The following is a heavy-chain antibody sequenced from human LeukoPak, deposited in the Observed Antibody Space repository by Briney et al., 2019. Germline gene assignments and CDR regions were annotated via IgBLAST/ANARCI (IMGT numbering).Heavy chain of an antibody. CDR1: GFTFSSYA. J-gene: IGHJ5*02. CDR3: AKDQYITVVGKASVFDP. D-gene: IGHD3-10*01. V-gene: IGHV3-30*04. Sequence: PGGSLRLSCAASGFTFSSYAMHWVRQAPGKGLEWVAVISYDGSNKYYADSAKGRFTISRDNSKNMLYLHMNSLRAGDTAIYYCAKDQYITVVGKASVFDPWGQGTLVTVSS. CDR2: ISYDGSNK.